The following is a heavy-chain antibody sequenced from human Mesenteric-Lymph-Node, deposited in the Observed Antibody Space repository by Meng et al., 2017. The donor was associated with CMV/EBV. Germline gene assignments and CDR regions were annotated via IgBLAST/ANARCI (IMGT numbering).Heavy chain of an antibody. J-gene: IGHJ4*02. Sequence: GESLKISCAASGFTFSSYEMNWVRQAPGKGLEWVGRIKSKTDGGTTGYAAPVKGRFTISRDDSKNTLYLQMNSLKTEDTAVYYCTTAVVGSSSSPFDYWGQGTLVTVSS. CDR3: TTAVVGSSSSPFDY. CDR2: IKSKTDGGTT. D-gene: IGHD6-6*01. V-gene: IGHV3-15*01. CDR1: GFTFSSYE.